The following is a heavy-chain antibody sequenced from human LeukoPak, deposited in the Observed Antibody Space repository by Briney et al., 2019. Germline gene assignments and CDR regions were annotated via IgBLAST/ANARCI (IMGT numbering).Heavy chain of an antibody. V-gene: IGHV3-30*18. J-gene: IGHJ6*02. CDR2: ISYDGSNK. Sequence: GGSLRLSCAASGFTFSSYGMHWVRQAPGKGLEWVAVISYDGSNKYYADSVKGRFTISRDNSKNTLYLQMNSLRAEDTAVYYCAKHGNYYYYGMDVWGQGTTVTVSS. CDR1: GFTFSSYG. CDR3: AKHGNYYYYGMDV.